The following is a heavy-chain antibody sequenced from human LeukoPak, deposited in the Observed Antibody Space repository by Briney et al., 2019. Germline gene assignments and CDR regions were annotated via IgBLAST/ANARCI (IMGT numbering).Heavy chain of an antibody. V-gene: IGHV3-53*01. Sequence: GGSLRLSCAASGFTVSSNYMSWVRQAPGKGLEWVSVIDNGGSTYYSDSVKGRFTISRDNSKNTVHLQMNSLRAEDTAVYYCARDGSSRSLGNWGQGTLVPVSS. CDR3: ARDGSSRSLGN. CDR1: GFTVSSNY. J-gene: IGHJ4*02. CDR2: IDNGGST.